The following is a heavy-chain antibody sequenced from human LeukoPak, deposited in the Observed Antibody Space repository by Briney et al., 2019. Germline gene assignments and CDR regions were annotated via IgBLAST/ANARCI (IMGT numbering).Heavy chain of an antibody. V-gene: IGHV4-61*01. D-gene: IGHD1-1*01. CDR2: IYDRGTT. J-gene: IGHJ6*02. CDR3: ARHNRGLDV. Sequence: SETLSLTCTVSGGSVSSGSYYWTWIRQPPGKGLEWIGHIYDRGTTNYYPSFKSRVTISVDTSKNQFSLRLRSVTAADTAMYYCARHNRGLDVWGQGTTVTVSS. CDR1: GGSVSSGSYY.